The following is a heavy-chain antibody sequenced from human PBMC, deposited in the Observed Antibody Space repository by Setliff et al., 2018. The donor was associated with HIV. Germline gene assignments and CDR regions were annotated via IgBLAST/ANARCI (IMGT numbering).Heavy chain of an antibody. CDR3: ARRVVTLSPLFDY. CDR2: LYYGGST. Sequence: SETLSLTCTVSGDSISTSNSYWGWVRQPPGKGLEWIGSLYYGGSTYYNPSLKSRVTISVDTSKNHFSLKLSSVTAADTAVYYCARRVVTLSPLFDYWGQGTLVTVSS. D-gene: IGHD3-22*01. J-gene: IGHJ4*02. V-gene: IGHV4-39*02. CDR1: GDSISTSNSY.